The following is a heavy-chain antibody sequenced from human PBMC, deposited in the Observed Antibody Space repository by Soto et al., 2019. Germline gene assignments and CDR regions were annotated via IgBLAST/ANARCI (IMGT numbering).Heavy chain of an antibody. J-gene: IGHJ5*02. D-gene: IGHD3-9*01. Sequence: PGGSLRLSCAASGFTFSSYGMHWVRQAPGKGLEWVAVIWYDGSNKYYADSVKGRFTISRDNSKNTLYLQMNSLRAEDTAVYYCARDMSLGYDILTGPMLGWFDPWGQGTLVTVSS. CDR3: ARDMSLGYDILTGPMLGWFDP. V-gene: IGHV3-33*01. CDR2: IWYDGSNK. CDR1: GFTFSSYG.